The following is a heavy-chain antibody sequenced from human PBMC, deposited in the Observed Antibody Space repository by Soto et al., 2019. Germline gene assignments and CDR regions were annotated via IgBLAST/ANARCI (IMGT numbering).Heavy chain of an antibody. CDR3: ARDDGSYYGPCDY. Sequence: QVQLVESGGGVVQPGRSLRLSCAASGFTFSFYDMHWVRQAPGKGLEWVAVISNDGSKKYYADSVKGRFTISRDNSKHTLYLQMNSLRPEDTAVYYCARDDGSYYGPCDYWGQGNLVTVSS. CDR2: ISNDGSKK. CDR1: GFTFSFYD. V-gene: IGHV3-30-3*01. J-gene: IGHJ4*02. D-gene: IGHD1-26*01.